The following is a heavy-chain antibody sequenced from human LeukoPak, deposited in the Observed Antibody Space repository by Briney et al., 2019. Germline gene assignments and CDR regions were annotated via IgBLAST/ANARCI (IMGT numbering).Heavy chain of an antibody. V-gene: IGHV3-66*01. J-gene: IGHJ5*02. D-gene: IGHD2-8*02. CDR1: GFTVSSNY. CDR2: IYSGGST. Sequence: GGSLRLSCAASGFTVSSNYMSWVRQAPGKGLEWVSVIYSGGSTYYADSVKGRFTISRDNSKNTLYLQMNSLRAEDTAVYYCARMQATGAYNWFDPWGQGTLVTVSS. CDR3: ARMQATGAYNWFDP.